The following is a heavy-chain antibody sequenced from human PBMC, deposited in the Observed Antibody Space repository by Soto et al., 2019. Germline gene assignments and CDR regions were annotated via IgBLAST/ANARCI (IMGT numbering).Heavy chain of an antibody. CDR2: INSNTVTT. D-gene: IGHD2-8*01. CDR1: GFTFRNHG. Sequence: EVQLLESGGGLVPPGGSLKLSCAASGFTFRNHGMSWVRQAPGKGPEWISTINSNTVTTHYADSVKGRFTISRDNSRNTLDLHIGSLRAEDTATYYCVAWVSAYFDFWGQETLVTVSS. V-gene: IGHV3-23*01. CDR3: VAWVSAYFDF. J-gene: IGHJ4*02.